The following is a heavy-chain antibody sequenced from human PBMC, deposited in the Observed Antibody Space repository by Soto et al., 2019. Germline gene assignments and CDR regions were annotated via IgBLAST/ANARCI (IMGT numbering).Heavy chain of an antibody. CDR3: ASSNAYYDVWSGYFDY. CDR2: INYSGST. V-gene: IGHV4-61*01. D-gene: IGHD3-3*01. CDR1: GGSVSSGSYY. J-gene: IGHJ4*02. Sequence: QVQLQESGPGLVKPSETLSLTCTVSGGSVSSGSYYWNWIRQPPGKGLEWIGYINYSGSTKYNPSPKRRVTIAVDTSKNQFALKLSSVTAADTAVYYCASSNAYYDVWSGYFDYWGQGTLVTVSS.